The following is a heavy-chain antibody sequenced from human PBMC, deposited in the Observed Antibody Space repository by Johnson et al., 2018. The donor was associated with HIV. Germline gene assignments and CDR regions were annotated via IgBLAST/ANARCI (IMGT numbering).Heavy chain of an antibody. CDR3: AKVDGSGTWGAFDI. CDR2: ISSNGGST. V-gene: IGHV3-64*01. Sequence: VQLVESGGGVVQPGRSLRLSCAASGFTFSSYAMHWVRQAPGKGLEYVSAISSNGGSTYYANSVKGRFTISRDNSKNTLYLQMGSLRAEDMAVYYCAKVDGSGTWGAFDIWGQGTMVTVSS. D-gene: IGHD3-10*01. J-gene: IGHJ3*02. CDR1: GFTFSSYA.